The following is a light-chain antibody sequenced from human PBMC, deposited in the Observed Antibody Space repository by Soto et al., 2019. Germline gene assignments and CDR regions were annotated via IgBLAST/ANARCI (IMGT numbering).Light chain of an antibody. CDR3: AAWDDSLNGHWV. J-gene: IGLJ3*02. V-gene: IGLV1-44*01. CDR2: SNN. Sequence: QSVLTQPPSASGTPGQRVTISCSGTSSDIGSNTVNWYQQLPGTAPKLLIYSNNQRPSGVPDRFSGSKSGTSASLAISGLQGEDEDDYYCAAWDDSLNGHWVFGGGTKLTVL. CDR1: SSDIGSNT.